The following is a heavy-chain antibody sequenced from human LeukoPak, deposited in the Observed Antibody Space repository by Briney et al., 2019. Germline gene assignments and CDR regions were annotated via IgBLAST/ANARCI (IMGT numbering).Heavy chain of an antibody. V-gene: IGHV1-69*05. CDR2: IIPIFGTA. Sequence: GASVKVSRKASGGTFSSYAVSWVRQAPGQGLEWMGGIIPIFGTANYAQKFQGRVTITTDESTSTAYMELSSLRSEDTAAYYCASSEADDFWSGSDVWGKGTTVTVSS. D-gene: IGHD3-3*01. J-gene: IGHJ6*04. CDR1: GGTFSSYA. CDR3: ASSEADDFWSGSDV.